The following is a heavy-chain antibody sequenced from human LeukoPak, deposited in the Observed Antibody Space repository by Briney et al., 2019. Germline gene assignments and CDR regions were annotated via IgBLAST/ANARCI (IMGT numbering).Heavy chain of an antibody. CDR2: IHPDGSS. Sequence: SETLSLTCAVYGGFVSGYYWSWIRHPPGKGLEWIGEIHPDGSSNYNPSLKRRVTISVDTSKNQFSLGLASVTAADTALYYCARGLDHAKTGYWGQGTQVTVSS. J-gene: IGHJ4*02. D-gene: IGHD3/OR15-3a*01. V-gene: IGHV4-34*01. CDR3: ARGLDHAKTGY. CDR1: GGFVSGYY.